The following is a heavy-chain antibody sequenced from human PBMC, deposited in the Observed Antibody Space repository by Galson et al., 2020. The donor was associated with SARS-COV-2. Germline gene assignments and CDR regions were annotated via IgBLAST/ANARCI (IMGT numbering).Heavy chain of an antibody. D-gene: IGHD2-21*01. CDR1: GYTLTELS. J-gene: IGHJ4*02. CDR3: ATFPAYCGVDCLYYFDY. V-gene: IGHV1-24*01. CDR2: FDPEDGET. Sequence: GESLKISCKVSGYTLTELSMHWVRQAPGKGLEWMGGFDPEDGETIYAQKFQGRVTMTEDTSTDTAYMELSSLRSEDTAVYYCATFPAYCGVDCLYYFDYWGQGTLVTVSS.